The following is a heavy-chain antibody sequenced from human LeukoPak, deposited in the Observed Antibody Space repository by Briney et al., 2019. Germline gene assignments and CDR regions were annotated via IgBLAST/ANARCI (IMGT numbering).Heavy chain of an antibody. CDR1: GFTFSSYG. CDR2: ISSSSTYI. D-gene: IGHD3-16*01. Sequence: GGSLRLSCAASGFTFSSYGMHWVRQAPGKGLEWVSSISSSSTYIYYADSVKGRFTISRDNAKNSLYLQMNSLRAEDTAVYYCARRLITRRVDDFDIWGQGTMVTVSS. J-gene: IGHJ3*02. V-gene: IGHV3-21*01. CDR3: ARRLITRRVDDFDI.